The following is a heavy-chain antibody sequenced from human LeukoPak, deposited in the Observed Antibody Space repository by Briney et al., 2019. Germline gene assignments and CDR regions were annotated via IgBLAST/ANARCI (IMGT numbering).Heavy chain of an antibody. CDR3: AKRPRSLLTFDF. V-gene: IGHV3-23*01. D-gene: IGHD2-21*01. Sequence: GGSLRLSCAASGFTFSNYAMTWVRQAPGKGLEWVSTISDSGGRTYYADSVQGRLTISRDNSKNTLYLQMNSLRAEDTAVYYCAKRPRSLLTFDFWGQGTLVTVSS. J-gene: IGHJ4*02. CDR2: ISDSGGRT. CDR1: GFTFSNYA.